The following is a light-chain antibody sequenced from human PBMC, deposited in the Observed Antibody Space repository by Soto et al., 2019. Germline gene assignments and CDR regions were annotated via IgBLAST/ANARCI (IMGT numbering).Light chain of an antibody. CDR3: QQSFSTPPLT. J-gene: IGKJ4*01. CDR2: AAS. Sequence: DIQMTQSPSSLSASVGDRVTITCRASQSISNYLNWYQQNTGKDPKLLIYAASSLQSGVPSRFSGRGSGTDFTLTISSLQPEDLATYYCQQSFSTPPLTFGGGTKVEIK. V-gene: IGKV1-39*01. CDR1: QSISNY.